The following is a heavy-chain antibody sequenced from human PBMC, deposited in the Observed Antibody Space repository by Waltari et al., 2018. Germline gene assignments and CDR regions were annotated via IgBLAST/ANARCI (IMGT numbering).Heavy chain of an antibody. D-gene: IGHD2-21*02. CDR1: GGSFSGYY. CDR3: ARQSGGLPVDY. Sequence: QVQLQQWGAGLLKPSETLSLTCAVYGGSFSGYYWSWIRQPPGKGLEWIGEINHSGSTNYNPSLKSRVTISVDTSKNQFSLKLSSVTAADTAVYYCARQSGGLPVDYWGQGTLVTVSS. V-gene: IGHV4-34*01. J-gene: IGHJ4*02. CDR2: INHSGST.